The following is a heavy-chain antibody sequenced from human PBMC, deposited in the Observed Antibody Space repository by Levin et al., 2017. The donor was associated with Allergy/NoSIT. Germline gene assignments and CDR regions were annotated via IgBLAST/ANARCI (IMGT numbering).Heavy chain of an antibody. CDR2: ISGSGGST. D-gene: IGHD3-10*01. CDR3: AKDRFGGSGSLYYFDY. V-gene: IGHV3-23*01. Sequence: QPGGSLRLSCAASGFTFSSYAMSWVRQAPGKGLEWVSAISGSGGSTYYADSVKGRFTISRDNSKNTLYLQMNSLRAEDTAVYYCAKDRFGGSGSLYYFDYWGQGTLVTVSS. CDR1: GFTFSSYA. J-gene: IGHJ4*02.